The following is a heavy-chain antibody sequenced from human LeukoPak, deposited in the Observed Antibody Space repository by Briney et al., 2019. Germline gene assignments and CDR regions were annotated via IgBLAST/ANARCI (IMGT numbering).Heavy chain of an antibody. Sequence: SETLSLTCTVSGGSISSYYWSWIRQPPGKGLEWIGYIYYSGSTNYNPSLKSRVTISVDTSKNQFSLKLNSVTAADTAVYYCARSKAHLSTSWYGTWFDPWGQGTLVTVSS. CDR2: IYYSGST. D-gene: IGHD2-2*01. V-gene: IGHV4-59*08. J-gene: IGHJ5*02. CDR3: ARSKAHLSTSWYGTWFDP. CDR1: GGSISSYY.